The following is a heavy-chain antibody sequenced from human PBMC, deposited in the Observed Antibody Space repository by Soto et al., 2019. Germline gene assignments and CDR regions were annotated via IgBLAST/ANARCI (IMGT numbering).Heavy chain of an antibody. Sequence: QVQLQESGPGLVKPSQTLSLTCTVSGGSISSGDYYWSWIRQPPGKGVEWIGYIYYSGSTYYNPSLKSRVTISVDTSKNQFSLKLSSVTAADTAVYYCARVNGGYDGLDYYYGMDVWGQGTTVTVSS. D-gene: IGHD5-12*01. CDR1: GGSISSGDYY. CDR2: IYYSGST. J-gene: IGHJ6*02. CDR3: ARVNGGYDGLDYYYGMDV. V-gene: IGHV4-30-4*01.